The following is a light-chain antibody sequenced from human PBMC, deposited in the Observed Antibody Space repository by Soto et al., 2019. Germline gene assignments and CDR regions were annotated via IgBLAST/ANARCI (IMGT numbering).Light chain of an antibody. CDR1: SSDVGGYNY. Sequence: QSALTQPASVSGSLGQSITISCTGTSSDVGGYNYVSWYQQHPGKDPKVVIFEVTNRPSGVSSRFACSKSGNTASLTVSGLQAEDEGDYYCSSYTSSSTVVFGGGTRLTVL. V-gene: IGLV2-14*01. CDR3: SSYTSSSTVV. CDR2: EVT. J-gene: IGLJ2*01.